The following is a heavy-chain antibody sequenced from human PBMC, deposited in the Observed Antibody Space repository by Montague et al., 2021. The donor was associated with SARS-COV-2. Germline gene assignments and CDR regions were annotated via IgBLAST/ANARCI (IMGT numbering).Heavy chain of an antibody. Sequence: SETLSLTCTVSGGSISSYYWNWIRQPPGRGLEWIGCIYYSGSTNYNPSLESRVTISADTSKNHFSLKLSSVTAADTAVYYCARETSGLDYFDYWGQGTLVTVSS. CDR1: GGSISSYY. V-gene: IGHV4-59*01. CDR2: IYYSGST. J-gene: IGHJ4*02. D-gene: IGHD3-10*01. CDR3: ARETSGLDYFDY.